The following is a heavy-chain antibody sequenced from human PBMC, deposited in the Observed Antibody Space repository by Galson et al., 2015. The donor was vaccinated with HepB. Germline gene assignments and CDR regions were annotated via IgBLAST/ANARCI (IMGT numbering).Heavy chain of an antibody. CDR3: ASCSSTSCYGNDAFDI. CDR1: GYTFTGYY. D-gene: IGHD2-2*01. Sequence: SVKVSCKASGYTFTGYYMHWVRQAPGQGLEWMGWINPNSGGTNYAQKFQGRVTMTRDTSISTAYMELSRLRSDDTAVYYCASCSSTSCYGNDAFDIWGQGTMVTVSS. J-gene: IGHJ3*02. V-gene: IGHV1-2*02. CDR2: INPNSGGT.